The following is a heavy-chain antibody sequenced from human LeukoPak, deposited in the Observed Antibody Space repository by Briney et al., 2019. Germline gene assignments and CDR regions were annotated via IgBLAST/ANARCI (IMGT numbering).Heavy chain of an antibody. CDR2: IKQDGSEK. D-gene: IGHD6-13*01. CDR1: GFTFSSYA. V-gene: IGHV3-7*01. CDR3: ARGAAAGGFDY. Sequence: AGGSLRLSCAASGFTFSSYAMSWVRQAPGKGLEWVANIKQDGSEKYYVDSVKGRFTISRDNAKNSLYLQMNSLRAEDTAVYYCARGAAAGGFDYWGQGTLVTVSS. J-gene: IGHJ4*02.